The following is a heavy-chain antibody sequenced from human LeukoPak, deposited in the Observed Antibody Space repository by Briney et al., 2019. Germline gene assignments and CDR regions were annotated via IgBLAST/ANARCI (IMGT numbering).Heavy chain of an antibody. V-gene: IGHV3-9*01. CDR1: GFTFDDYA. CDR2: ISWNSGSI. J-gene: IGHJ4*02. D-gene: IGHD4-17*01. CDR3: AKGPRGTVTYFDY. Sequence: PGRSLRPSCAASGFTFDDYAMHWVRQAPGKGLEWVSGISWNSGSIVYADSVKGRFTLSRDNAKNSLYLQMNSLRAEDTALYYCAKGPRGTVTYFDYWGQGTLVTVSS.